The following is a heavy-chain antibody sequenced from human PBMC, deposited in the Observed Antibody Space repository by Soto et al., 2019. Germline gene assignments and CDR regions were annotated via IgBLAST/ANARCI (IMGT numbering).Heavy chain of an antibody. CDR1: GRTFSTYA. Sequence: QVQLVQSGAEVKKPGSSVKVSCKASGRTFSTYAMAWVRQAPGQGLEWMGGIIPVFGTADYAQKFQGRVTITADESTNTAYMQLSSLRSEDTAVYYCARGHEVGGNSDAFDIWGQGTMVTVSS. J-gene: IGHJ3*02. V-gene: IGHV1-69*12. CDR2: IIPVFGTA. CDR3: ARGHEVGGNSDAFDI. D-gene: IGHD2-21*02.